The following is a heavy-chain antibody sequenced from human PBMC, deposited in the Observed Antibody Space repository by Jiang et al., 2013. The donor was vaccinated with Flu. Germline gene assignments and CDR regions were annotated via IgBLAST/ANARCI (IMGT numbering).Heavy chain of an antibody. J-gene: IGHJ4*02. CDR3: ARDYGSAMATGYFDY. D-gene: IGHD5-18*01. V-gene: IGHV1-18*01. Sequence: EVKKPGASVKVSCKASGYTFTSYGISWVRQAPGQGLEWMGWISAYNGNTNYAQKLQGRVTMTTDTSTSTAYMELRSLRSDDTAVYYCARDYGSAMATGYFDYWGQGTLVTVSS. CDR2: ISAYNGNT. CDR1: GYTFTSYG.